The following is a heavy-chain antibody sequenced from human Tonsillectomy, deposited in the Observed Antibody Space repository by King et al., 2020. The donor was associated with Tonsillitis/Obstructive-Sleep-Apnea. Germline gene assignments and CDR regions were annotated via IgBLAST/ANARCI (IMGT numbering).Heavy chain of an antibody. Sequence: VQLQQWGAGLLKPSETLSLTCAVYGGSFSGYYWSWIRQPPGKGLEWIGEINHSGSTNYNSSLKSRVTISVDTSKNQFSLKLSSVTAADTAVYYCARTGIAAPTSFDYWGQGTLVTVSS. CDR1: GGSFSGYY. V-gene: IGHV4-34*01. CDR3: ARTGIAAPTSFDY. CDR2: INHSGST. D-gene: IGHD6-6*01. J-gene: IGHJ4*02.